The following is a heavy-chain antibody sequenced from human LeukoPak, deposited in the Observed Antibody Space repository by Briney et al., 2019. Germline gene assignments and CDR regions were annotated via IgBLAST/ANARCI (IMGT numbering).Heavy chain of an antibody. J-gene: IGHJ2*01. D-gene: IGHD3-22*01. Sequence: GASVKVSCKASGGTFSSYAISWVRQAPGQGLEWMGWINPNSGGTNYAQKFQGRVTMTRDTSISPAYMELSRLRSDDTAVYYCARDVSDSSGYYYYWYFDLWGRGTLVTVSS. V-gene: IGHV1-2*02. CDR1: GGTFSSYA. CDR2: INPNSGGT. CDR3: ARDVSDSSGYYYYWYFDL.